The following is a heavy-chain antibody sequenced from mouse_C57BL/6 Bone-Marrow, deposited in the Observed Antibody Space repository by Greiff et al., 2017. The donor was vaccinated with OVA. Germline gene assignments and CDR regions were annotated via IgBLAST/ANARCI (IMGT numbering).Heavy chain of an antibody. D-gene: IGHD1-1*01. CDR2: INPNNGGT. CDR3: AREGIYYGSSYWYFDV. J-gene: IGHJ1*03. Sequence: EVKLQQSGPELVKPGASVKISCKASGYTFTDYYMNWVKQSHGKSLEWIGDINPNNGGTSYNQKFKGKATLTVDKSSSTAYMELRSLTSEDSAVYYCAREGIYYGSSYWYFDVWGTGTTVTVSS. CDR1: GYTFTDYY. V-gene: IGHV1-26*01.